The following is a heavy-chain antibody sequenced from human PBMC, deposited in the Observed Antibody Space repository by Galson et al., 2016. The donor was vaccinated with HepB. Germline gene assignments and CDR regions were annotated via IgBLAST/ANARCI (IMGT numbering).Heavy chain of an antibody. D-gene: IGHD1-26*01. CDR2: IKTDGSET. CDR1: GFTFGSYW. Sequence: SLRLSCAASGFTFGSYWMGWVRQAPGRGLEWLANIKTDGSETHYVASVEGRFTISRDNAKNSMYLQMSGLRTEDTAVYYCARGDKWGWDYWGQGTLVIVSS. J-gene: IGHJ4*02. V-gene: IGHV3-7*03. CDR3: ARGDKWGWDY.